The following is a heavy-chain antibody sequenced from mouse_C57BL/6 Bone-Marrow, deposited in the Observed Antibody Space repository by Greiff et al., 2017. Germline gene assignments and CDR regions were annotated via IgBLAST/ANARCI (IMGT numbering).Heavy chain of an antibody. CDR2: IDPSDSET. CDR3: ARGRYYGSSHFDY. Sequence: QVQLQQPGAELVRPGSSVKLSCKASGYTFTSYWMHWVKQRPIQGLEWIGNIDPSDSETHYNQKFKDKATLTVDKSSSTAYMQLSSPTSEDSAVYYCARGRYYGSSHFDYWGQGTTLTVSS. D-gene: IGHD1-1*01. V-gene: IGHV1-52*01. J-gene: IGHJ2*01. CDR1: GYTFTSYW.